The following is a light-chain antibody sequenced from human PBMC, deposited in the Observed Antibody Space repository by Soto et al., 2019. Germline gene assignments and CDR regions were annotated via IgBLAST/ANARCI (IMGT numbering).Light chain of an antibody. Sequence: DIQMTQSPSSLSASVGDRVTITCRASQTINSYLNWYQQKPGKAPRLLIFDASSLQTGVPSRFSGSGSGTDFTLTITSLRPEDFATYFCQQSFSTPRTFGQGTKVEIK. CDR3: QQSFSTPRT. CDR2: DAS. J-gene: IGKJ1*01. CDR1: QTINSY. V-gene: IGKV1-39*01.